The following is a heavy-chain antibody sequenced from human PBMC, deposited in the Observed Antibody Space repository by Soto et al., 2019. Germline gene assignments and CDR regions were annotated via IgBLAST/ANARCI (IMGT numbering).Heavy chain of an antibody. V-gene: IGHV3-33*01. Sequence: GGSLRLSCAASGFTFSNYGIHWVSQAPAKGLEWVAVIWYDGSNKYYVDSVKGRFTISRDNYRNTLYLQMNSLRAEDTAVYYCASDGGRYDFVYYGTDVSGQGTTVTVSS. CDR3: ASDGGRYDFVYYGTDV. CDR2: IWYDGSNK. J-gene: IGHJ6*02. D-gene: IGHD3-16*01. CDR1: GFTFSNYG.